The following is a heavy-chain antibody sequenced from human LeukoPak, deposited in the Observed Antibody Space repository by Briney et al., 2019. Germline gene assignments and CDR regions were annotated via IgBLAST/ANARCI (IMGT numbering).Heavy chain of an antibody. V-gene: IGHV3-30*18. CDR1: GFTFSSCG. J-gene: IGHJ4*02. CDR2: ISYDGSNK. CDR3: AKTREGGYSYGYDADY. Sequence: GGSLRLSCAASGFTFSSCGMHWVRQAPGKGLEWVAVISYDGSNKYYADSVKGRFTISRDNSKNTLYLQMNSLRAEDTAVYYCAKTREGGYSYGYDADYWGQGTLVTVSS. D-gene: IGHD5-18*01.